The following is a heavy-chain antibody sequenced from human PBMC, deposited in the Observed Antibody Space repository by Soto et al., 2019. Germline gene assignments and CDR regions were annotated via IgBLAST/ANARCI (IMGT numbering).Heavy chain of an antibody. V-gene: IGHV4-31*03. Sequence: SETLSLTCTVSGGSISSGGYYWSWIRQHPGKGLEWIGYIYYSGSTYYNPSLKSRVTISVDTSKNQFSLKLSSVTAADTAVYYCARYRFGELLNNFDYWGQGTLVTVSS. CDR1: GGSISSGGYY. CDR2: IYYSGST. CDR3: ARYRFGELLNNFDY. D-gene: IGHD3-10*01. J-gene: IGHJ4*02.